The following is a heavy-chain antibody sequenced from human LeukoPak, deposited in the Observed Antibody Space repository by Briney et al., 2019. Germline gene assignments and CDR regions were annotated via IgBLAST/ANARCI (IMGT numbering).Heavy chain of an antibody. CDR2: IYYSGNT. J-gene: IGHJ6*02. CDR3: ARAPYDSSGYYRAYRYYYGIDV. D-gene: IGHD3-22*01. CDR1: GGSISGYY. V-gene: IGHV4-59*12. Sequence: SETLSLTCTVSGGSISGYYWSWVRQPPGKGLEWVGYIYYSGNTTYNPSLRSRVTISVDRSKDQFSLQLSSVTAADAAVYYHARAPYDSSGYYRAYRYYYGIDVWGQGTTVTVSS.